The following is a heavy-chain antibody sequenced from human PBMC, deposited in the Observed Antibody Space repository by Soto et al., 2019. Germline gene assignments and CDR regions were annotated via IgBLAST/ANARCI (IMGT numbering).Heavy chain of an antibody. CDR3: ARDPGWNYVSDY. Sequence: GGSLRLSCAASGFTFSSYSMNWVRQAPGKGLEWVSSISSSSSYIYYADSVKGRFTISRDNAKNSLYLQMNSLRAEDTAVYYCARDPGWNYVSDYWGQGTLVTVSS. CDR2: ISSSSSYI. V-gene: IGHV3-21*01. D-gene: IGHD1-7*01. J-gene: IGHJ4*02. CDR1: GFTFSSYS.